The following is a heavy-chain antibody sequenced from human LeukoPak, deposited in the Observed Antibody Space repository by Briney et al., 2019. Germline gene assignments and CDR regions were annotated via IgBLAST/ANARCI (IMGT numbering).Heavy chain of an antibody. V-gene: IGHV4-4*07. Sequence: SETLSLTCTVSGGSISTYYWTWIRQPAGKGLEWIGRIYITGSTAYNPSLKSRVTMSVDTSKNQFSLKLTSVTAADTAVYYCARGSTVTTDLMGYFDYWGQGTLVTVSS. CDR1: GGSISTYY. CDR2: IYITGST. D-gene: IGHD4-17*01. J-gene: IGHJ4*02. CDR3: ARGSTVTTDLMGYFDY.